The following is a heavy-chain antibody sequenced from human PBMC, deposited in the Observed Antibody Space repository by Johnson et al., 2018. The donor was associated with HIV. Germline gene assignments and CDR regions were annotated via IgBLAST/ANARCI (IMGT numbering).Heavy chain of an antibody. CDR2: IYSGGSTI. CDR1: GFTVSSNY. J-gene: IGHJ3*02. V-gene: IGHV3-66*01. CDR3: ARDRSLDAFDI. Sequence: DVQVVESGGGLVQPGGSLRLSCAASGFTVSSNYMSWVRQAPGKGLEWVSVIYSGGSTIYYADSVKGRFTISRDNAKNSLYLQMNSLRAEDTAVYYCARDRSLDAFDIWGQGTMVTVSS.